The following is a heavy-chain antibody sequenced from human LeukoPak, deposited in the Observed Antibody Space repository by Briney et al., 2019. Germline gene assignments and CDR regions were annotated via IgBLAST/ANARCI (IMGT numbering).Heavy chain of an antibody. CDR3: AKDGYYYDSSGSPRDDY. Sequence: PGGSLRLSCAASGFTFSSYAMSWVRQAPGKGLEWVSAISGSGGSTYYADSVKGRFTISRDNSENTLYLQMNSLRAEDTAVYYCAKDGYYYDSSGSPRDDYWGQGTLVTVSS. CDR1: GFTFSSYA. D-gene: IGHD3-22*01. CDR2: ISGSGGST. V-gene: IGHV3-23*01. J-gene: IGHJ4*02.